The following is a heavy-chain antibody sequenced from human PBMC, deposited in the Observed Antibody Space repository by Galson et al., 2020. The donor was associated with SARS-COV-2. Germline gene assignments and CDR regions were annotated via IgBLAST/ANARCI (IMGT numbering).Heavy chain of an antibody. CDR1: GFSLSTSGMC. D-gene: IGHD3-22*01. CDR3: ARIRGYYYDSSGYPNDAFDI. Sequence: SGPTLVKPTQTLTLACTFSGFSLSTSGMCVNWIRQPPGKALEWLARIDWDDDKYYSTSLKTRLTISKDTSKNQVVLTMTNMDPVDTATYYCARIRGYYYDSSGYPNDAFDIWGQGTMVTVSS. J-gene: IGHJ3*02. CDR2: IDWDDDK. V-gene: IGHV2-70*11.